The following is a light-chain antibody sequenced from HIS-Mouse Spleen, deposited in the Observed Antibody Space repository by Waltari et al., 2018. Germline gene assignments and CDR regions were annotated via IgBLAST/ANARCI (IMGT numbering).Light chain of an antibody. CDR2: DVS. V-gene: IGLV2-11*01. CDR1: SSDVGGYNY. J-gene: IGLJ2*01. Sequence: QSALTQPRSVSGSPGQSVTISCTGTSSDVGGYNYVSWYQQHPGQAPKLMIYDVSKRPSGFPDRFSGSKSGNTASLTISGLQAEDEADYYCCSYAGSYPHVVFGGGTKLTVL. CDR3: CSYAGSYPHVV.